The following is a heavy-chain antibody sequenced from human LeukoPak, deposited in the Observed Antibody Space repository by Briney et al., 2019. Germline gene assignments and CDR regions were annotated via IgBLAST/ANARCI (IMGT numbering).Heavy chain of an antibody. CDR1: GGSITGYY. CDR2: IYNSGST. V-gene: IGHV4-59*01. J-gene: IGHJ4*02. CDR3: ARERLRSFDY. D-gene: IGHD4-17*01. Sequence: PSETLSLTCTVSGGSITGYYWSWIRQPPGKGLEWIGYIYNSGSTNYNPSLKSRVTISVDTSKNQFSLKLTSVTAAGTAVYYCARERLRSFDYWGQGTLVTVSS.